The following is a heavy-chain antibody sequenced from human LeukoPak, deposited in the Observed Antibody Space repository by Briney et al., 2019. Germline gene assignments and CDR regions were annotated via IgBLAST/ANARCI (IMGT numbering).Heavy chain of an antibody. Sequence: SETLSLTCTVSGGSISSGDYYWSWIRQPPGKGLEWIGYIYYSGSTNYSPSLKSRVTISVDTSKNQFSLKLNSVTAADTAVYYCARLYCGGDCAVDSWGQGTLVTVSS. D-gene: IGHD2-21*02. J-gene: IGHJ4*02. CDR3: ARLYCGGDCAVDS. V-gene: IGHV4-61*08. CDR1: GGSISSGDYY. CDR2: IYYSGST.